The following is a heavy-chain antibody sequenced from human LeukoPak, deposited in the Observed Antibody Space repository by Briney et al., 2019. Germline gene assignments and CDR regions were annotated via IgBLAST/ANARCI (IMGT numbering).Heavy chain of an antibody. J-gene: IGHJ4*02. D-gene: IGHD4-23*01. CDR2: IYATEST. CDR3: ARDPGNPTRFSYSFDS. V-gene: IGHV4-4*07. CDR1: GDSVSSYY. Sequence: SETLSLTCTVSGDSVSSYYWSWIRQPAGKGLEWIGRIYATESTNYNPSLRSRVTMSVDTSKNQFSLNLSSVTAADTAVYFCARDPGNPTRFSYSFDSWGQGALVTVSS.